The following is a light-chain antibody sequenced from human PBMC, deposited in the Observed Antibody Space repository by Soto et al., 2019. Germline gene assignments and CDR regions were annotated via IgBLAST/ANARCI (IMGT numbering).Light chain of an antibody. CDR3: CSYAGSYV. J-gene: IGLJ1*01. Sequence: QSVLSQPRPMSGSPGHSVTISCTGTRIAAGGYNYVSRYQQHTGKAQNITIYDVSQRPSGVPDRLSGPKSGNPASLPLSGLQAEDEADYSCCSYAGSYVFGTGTQVTAL. V-gene: IGLV2-11*01. CDR1: RIAAGGYNY. CDR2: DVS.